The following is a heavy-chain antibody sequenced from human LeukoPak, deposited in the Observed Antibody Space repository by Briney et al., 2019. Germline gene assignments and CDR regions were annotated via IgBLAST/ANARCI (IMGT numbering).Heavy chain of an antibody. V-gene: IGHV4-59*01. D-gene: IGHD3-22*01. CDR3: ARVTYYYDSSGYFLDAFDI. Sequence: SETLSLTCSVSGGSISTAYWSWIRQPPGKGLEWIGNIHYSGITNYNSSLKSRVSISLDTSKNQFSLKLSSVTAADTAVYYCARVTYYYDSSGYFLDAFDIWGQGTMVTVSS. CDR1: GGSISTAY. J-gene: IGHJ3*02. CDR2: IHYSGIT.